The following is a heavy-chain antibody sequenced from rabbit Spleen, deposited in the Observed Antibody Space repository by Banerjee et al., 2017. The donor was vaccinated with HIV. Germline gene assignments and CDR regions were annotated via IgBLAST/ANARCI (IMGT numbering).Heavy chain of an antibody. CDR3: ARGGPILNL. D-gene: IGHD7-1*01. CDR1: GFSLSNNYV. Sequence: QSLQESGGGLFQPGGSLALTCKASGFSLSNNYVMCWVRQAPGKGLEWIACIYTGDGSTDYASWATGRFTITKSSSTTVTLQMTSLTAADTATYFCARGGPILNLWGPGTLVTVS. V-gene: IGHV1S40*01. CDR2: IYTGDGST. J-gene: IGHJ4*01.